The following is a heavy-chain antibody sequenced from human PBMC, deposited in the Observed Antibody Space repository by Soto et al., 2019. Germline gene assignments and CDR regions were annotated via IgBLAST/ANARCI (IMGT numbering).Heavy chain of an antibody. Sequence: ASVKVCCKASGCTFTSYDINWVRQATGQGLEWMGWMNPNSGNTGYAQKFQGRVTMTRNTSISTAYMELSSLRSEDTAVYYCARGGYSYGAYYYYYMYVWGKGTTVTVSS. D-gene: IGHD5-18*01. CDR1: GCTFTSYD. CDR2: MNPNSGNT. CDR3: ARGGYSYGAYYYYYMYV. J-gene: IGHJ6*03. V-gene: IGHV1-8*01.